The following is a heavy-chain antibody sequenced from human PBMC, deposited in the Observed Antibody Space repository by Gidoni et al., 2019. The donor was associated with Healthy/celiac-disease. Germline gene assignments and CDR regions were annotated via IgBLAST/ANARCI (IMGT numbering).Heavy chain of an antibody. CDR3: ARAEGPLYYFDY. CDR1: GGYVSSGSYY. V-gene: IGHV4-61*01. CDR2: IYYSGST. J-gene: IGHJ4*02. Sequence: QVQLQESGPGLVKPSETLSLTCTVSGGYVSSGSYYWSWIRQPPGKGLEWIGYIYYSGSTNYNPSLKSRVTISVDTSKNQFSLKLSSVTAADTAVYYCARAEGPLYYFDYWGQGTLVTVSS.